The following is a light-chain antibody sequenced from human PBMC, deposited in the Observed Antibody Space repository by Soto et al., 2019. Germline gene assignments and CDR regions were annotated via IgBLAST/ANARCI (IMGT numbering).Light chain of an antibody. V-gene: IGKV1-13*02. CDR3: QHYNSFSRT. CDR2: KAA. J-gene: IGKJ1*01. CDR1: QAIRTA. Sequence: AIQLTQSPSSLYASVGDRVTITCRASQAIRTALGWYQQKPGKVPKLLIYKAANLADEVPSRFAGSGSGTDFTLTITRLQPDDFATYYCQHYNSFSRTFGQGTKVDIK.